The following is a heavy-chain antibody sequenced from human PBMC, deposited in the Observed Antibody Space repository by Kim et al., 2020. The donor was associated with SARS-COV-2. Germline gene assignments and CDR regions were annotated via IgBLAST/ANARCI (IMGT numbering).Heavy chain of an antibody. Sequence: SETLSLTCTVSSDSFSAYYWSWIRQIPGKGLEWIGYIFYSGSTNYNPSLKSRATISWDTSRNQFSLGLTSVTQADTAVYYCARSEGRARLHQFDYSGQG. V-gene: IGHV4-59*01. CDR2: IFYSGST. J-gene: IGHJ4*02. CDR1: SDSFSAYY. D-gene: IGHD3-16*01. CDR3: ARSEGRARLHQFDY.